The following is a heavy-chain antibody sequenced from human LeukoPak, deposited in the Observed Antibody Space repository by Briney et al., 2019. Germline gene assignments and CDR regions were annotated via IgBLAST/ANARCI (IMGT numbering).Heavy chain of an antibody. Sequence: PSETLSLTCTVSGGSISSYYWSWIRQPAGKGLEWIGRIYTSRSTNYNPSLKSRVTMSVDTSKNQCSLRLSAVPASDTAVYYCARALPDRLFDYWGQGTLVTVSS. CDR2: IYTSRST. J-gene: IGHJ4*02. CDR1: GGSISSYY. CDR3: ARALPDRLFDY. V-gene: IGHV4-4*07. D-gene: IGHD3-22*01.